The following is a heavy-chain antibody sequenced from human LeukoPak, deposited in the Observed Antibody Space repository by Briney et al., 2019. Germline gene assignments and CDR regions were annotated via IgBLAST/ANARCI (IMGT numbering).Heavy chain of an antibody. CDR1: GFTFSSYE. CDR2: ISSGGSTI. D-gene: IGHD4-23*01. CDR3: ARDYGGNYRAHIDY. Sequence: GGSLRLSCAVSGFTFSSYEMNWVRQAPGKGLEWISYISSGGSTIYYADSVKGRFTISRDNAKNSLYLQMNSLRAQDTAVYYCARDYGGNYRAHIDYWGQGTLVTVSS. J-gene: IGHJ4*02. V-gene: IGHV3-48*03.